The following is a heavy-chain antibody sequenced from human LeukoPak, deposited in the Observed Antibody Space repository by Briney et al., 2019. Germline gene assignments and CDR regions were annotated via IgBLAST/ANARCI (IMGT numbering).Heavy chain of an antibody. Sequence: SETLSLTCTVSGGSISSGSYYWSWIRQPAGKGLEWIGRIYTSGSTNYNPSLKSRVTMSVDTSKNQFSLKLSSVTAADTAVYYCARTAEQLVFDYWGQGTLVTVSS. D-gene: IGHD6-6*01. J-gene: IGHJ4*02. CDR1: GGSISSGSYY. CDR2: IYTSGST. V-gene: IGHV4-61*02. CDR3: ARTAEQLVFDY.